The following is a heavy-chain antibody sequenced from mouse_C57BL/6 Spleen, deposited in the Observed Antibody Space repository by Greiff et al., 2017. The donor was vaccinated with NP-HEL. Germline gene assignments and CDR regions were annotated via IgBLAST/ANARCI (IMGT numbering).Heavy chain of an antibody. J-gene: IGHJ4*01. CDR2: IYPRSGNT. V-gene: IGHV1-81*01. CDR1: GYTFTSYG. CDR3: ARGRDGYYDYAMDY. D-gene: IGHD2-3*01. Sequence: QVQLKQSGAELARPGASVKLSCKASGYTFTSYGISWVKQRTGQGLEWIGEIYPRSGNTYYNEKFKGKATLTADKSSSTAYMELRSLTSEDSAVYFCARGRDGYYDYAMDYWGQGTSVTVSS.